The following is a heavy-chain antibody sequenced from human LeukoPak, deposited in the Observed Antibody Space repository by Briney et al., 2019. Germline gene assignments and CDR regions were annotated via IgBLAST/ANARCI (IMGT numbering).Heavy chain of an antibody. V-gene: IGHV4-59*01. J-gene: IGHJ4*02. Sequence: SETLSLTCSVSGGSIRSYYWSWIRQPPGKGLEWIGYIYHSGSTNYNPSLKSRVTISVDTSENQFSLKLSSLTAADTAVYYCARKRSDYGDSDYFDSWGQGTLVSVSS. CDR2: IYHSGST. CDR3: ARKRSDYGDSDYFDS. CDR1: GGSIRSYY. D-gene: IGHD4-17*01.